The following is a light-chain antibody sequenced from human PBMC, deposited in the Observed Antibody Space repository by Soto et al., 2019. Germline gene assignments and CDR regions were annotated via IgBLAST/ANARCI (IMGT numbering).Light chain of an antibody. CDR3: QQRSNWPIT. Sequence: EIVVTQSPATLSLSPGERATLSCRACQSVSSYLAWYQQKPGQAPRLLIYDASNRATGITARFSGSGSGTDFTLTISSLEPEDFAVYYCQQRSNWPITFGQGTRLEIK. CDR1: QSVSSY. CDR2: DAS. V-gene: IGKV3-11*01. J-gene: IGKJ5*01.